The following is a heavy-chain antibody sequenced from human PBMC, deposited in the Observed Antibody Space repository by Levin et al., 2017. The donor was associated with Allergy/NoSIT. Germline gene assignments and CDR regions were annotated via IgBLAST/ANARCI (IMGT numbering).Heavy chain of an antibody. CDR3: ARVNDALNYPATYYFDY. D-gene: IGHD4-11*01. V-gene: IGHV1-2*02. J-gene: IGHJ4*02. CDR1: GYTFTGYY. Sequence: ASVKVSCKASGYTFTGYYMHWVRQAPGQGLEWMGWINPNSGGTNYAQKFQGRVTMTRDTSISTAYMELSRLRSDDTAVYYCARVNDALNYPATYYFDYWGQGTLVTVSS. CDR2: INPNSGGT.